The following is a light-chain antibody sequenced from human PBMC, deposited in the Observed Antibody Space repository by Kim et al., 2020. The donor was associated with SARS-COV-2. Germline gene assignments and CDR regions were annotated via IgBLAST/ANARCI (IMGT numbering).Light chain of an antibody. CDR1: ALPKQY. J-gene: IGLJ3*02. CDR3: QSADSSGWV. V-gene: IGLV3-25*03. CDR2: KDS. Sequence: SMSPGQTARITCSGDALPKQYAYWYQQKPGQAPVLVIYKDSERPSGIPERFSGSSSGTTVTLTISGVQAEDEADYYCQSADSSGWVFGGGTKLTVL.